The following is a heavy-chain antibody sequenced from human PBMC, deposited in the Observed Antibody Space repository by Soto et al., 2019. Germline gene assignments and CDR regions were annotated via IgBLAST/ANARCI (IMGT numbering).Heavy chain of an antibody. J-gene: IGHJ6*02. D-gene: IGHD3-3*01. CDR1: GFTFSSYG. Sequence: VVSLRLSCAASGFTFSSYGMHWVRQAPGKGLEWVAVISYDGSNKYYADSVKGRFTISRDNSKNTLYLQMNSLRAEDTAVYYCAKGFLEWSSIYYYYGMDGWGQGTTVTVSS. V-gene: IGHV3-30*18. CDR2: ISYDGSNK. CDR3: AKGFLEWSSIYYYYGMDG.